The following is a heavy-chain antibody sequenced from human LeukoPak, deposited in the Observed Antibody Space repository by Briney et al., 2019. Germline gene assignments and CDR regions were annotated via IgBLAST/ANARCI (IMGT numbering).Heavy chain of an antibody. Sequence: GGSLRLSCAASGFTFSSYSMNWVRQAPGKGLEWVSSISSSSSYIYYADSVKGRFTISRDNAKNSLYLQMNSLRAEDTAVYYCASFRPTGYNYYYYGMDVWGKGTTVTVSS. V-gene: IGHV3-21*01. CDR1: GFTFSSYS. D-gene: IGHD1-1*01. J-gene: IGHJ6*04. CDR2: ISSSSSYI. CDR3: ASFRPTGYNYYYYGMDV.